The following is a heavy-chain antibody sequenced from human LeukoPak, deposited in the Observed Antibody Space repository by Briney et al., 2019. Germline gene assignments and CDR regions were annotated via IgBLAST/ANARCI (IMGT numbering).Heavy chain of an antibody. CDR1: GFTFSSYA. V-gene: IGHV3-23*01. Sequence: PGGSLRLSCAASGFTFSSYAMSWVRQAPGKGLEWVSAISGSGGSTYYADSVKGRFTISRDNSKNTLYLQMNSLRAEDTAVYYCARGKFGYSYGPLIYYYYMDVWGKGTTVTISS. CDR2: ISGSGGST. CDR3: ARGKFGYSYGPLIYYYYMDV. J-gene: IGHJ6*03. D-gene: IGHD5-18*01.